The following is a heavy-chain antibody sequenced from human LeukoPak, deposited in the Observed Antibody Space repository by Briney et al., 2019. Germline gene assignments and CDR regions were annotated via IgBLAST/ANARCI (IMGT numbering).Heavy chain of an antibody. Sequence: GGSLRLSCAASGFTFSTYWMSWVRQAPGKGLEWVANIKQDGSEKYYVDSVKGRFTISRDNAKNSLYLQMNSLRAEDTAVYYCARGRITMIVALDAFDYWGQGTLVTVSS. CDR1: GFTFSTYW. D-gene: IGHD3-22*01. CDR3: ARGRITMIVALDAFDY. V-gene: IGHV3-7*01. CDR2: IKQDGSEK. J-gene: IGHJ4*02.